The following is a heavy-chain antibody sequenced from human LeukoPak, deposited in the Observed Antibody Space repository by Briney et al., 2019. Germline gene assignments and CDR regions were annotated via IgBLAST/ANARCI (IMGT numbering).Heavy chain of an antibody. V-gene: IGHV3-7*01. Sequence: PGGSLRLSCVGSGFTFNSNCMSWVRQAPGKGLEWVANIKQDGSEKFYVDSVKGRFTISRDNAKHSVSLQMNSLRVEDTAVYYCARDKYYDRYFDSWGQGTLVTVSS. CDR1: GFTFNSNC. D-gene: IGHD3-22*01. CDR2: IKQDGSEK. CDR3: ARDKYYDRYFDS. J-gene: IGHJ4*02.